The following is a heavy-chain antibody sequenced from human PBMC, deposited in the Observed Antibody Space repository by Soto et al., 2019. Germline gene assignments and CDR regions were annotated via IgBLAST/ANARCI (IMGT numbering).Heavy chain of an antibody. Sequence: GESLKISCKGSVYSFTSSWISWVRQMPGKGLEGRGRIDPSDSYTSYSPSFQGHVTISADKSISTAYLQWSSLQASDTAMYYCARHEKATTGRKSGWFEAWGKGALVT. D-gene: IGHD1-1*01. J-gene: IGHJ5*02. CDR2: IDPSDSYT. CDR1: VYSFTSSW. CDR3: ARHEKATTGRKSGWFEA. V-gene: IGHV5-10-1*01.